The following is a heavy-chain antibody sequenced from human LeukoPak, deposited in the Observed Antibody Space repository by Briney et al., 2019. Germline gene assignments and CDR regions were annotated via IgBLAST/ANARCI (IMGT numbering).Heavy chain of an antibody. CDR1: GVSISSGGYY. CDR3: AGEGAAAIDY. Sequence: PSETLSLTCTVSGVSISSGGYYWSWIRQHPGKGLEWIGYIYYSGSTYCNPSLKSRVTISVDTSKNQFSLKLSSVTAADTAVYYCAGEGAAAIDYWGQGTLVTVSS. J-gene: IGHJ4*02. D-gene: IGHD6-13*01. V-gene: IGHV4-31*03. CDR2: IYYSGST.